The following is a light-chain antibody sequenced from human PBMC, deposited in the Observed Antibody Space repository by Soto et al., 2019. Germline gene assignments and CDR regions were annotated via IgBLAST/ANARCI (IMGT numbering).Light chain of an antibody. Sequence: ELVLTQSPDTLSLSPGERATLSCRASRSVSSTSLAWYQQKPGQAPRLLIYDVSSRATGIPDRFSGSGSGTDFTLTISSLEPEDFAVYYCQQYDTPPLMYTFGPGTKLDMK. V-gene: IGKV3-20*01. CDR2: DVS. CDR3: QQYDTPPLMYT. CDR1: RSVSSTS. J-gene: IGKJ2*01.